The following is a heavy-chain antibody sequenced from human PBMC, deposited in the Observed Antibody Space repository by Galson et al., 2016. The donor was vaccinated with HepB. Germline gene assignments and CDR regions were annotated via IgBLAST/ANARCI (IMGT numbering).Heavy chain of an antibody. Sequence: SLRLSCAASGFTFSTYIMHWVRQAPGKGLEWVAVISYDGSNKYYADSVKGRFTISRDNSKNTLYLQMNSLRAEDTAVYYCAKDHAFLGLYFYGMDVWGQGTTVTVSS. J-gene: IGHJ6*02. D-gene: IGHD3-9*01. CDR3: AKDHAFLGLYFYGMDV. CDR1: GFTFSTYI. V-gene: IGHV3-30*18. CDR2: ISYDGSNK.